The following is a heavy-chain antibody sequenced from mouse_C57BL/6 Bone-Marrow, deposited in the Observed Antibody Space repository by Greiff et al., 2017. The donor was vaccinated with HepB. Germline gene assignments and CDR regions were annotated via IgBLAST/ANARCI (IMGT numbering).Heavy chain of an antibody. D-gene: IGHD3-2*02. CDR1: GYTFTDYE. Sequence: VQLKESGAELVRPGASVTLSCKASGYTFTDYEMHWVKQTPVHGLEWIGAIDPETGGTAYNQKFKGKAILTADKSSSTAYMELRSLTSEDSAVYYCTRSGTDFDYWGQGTTLTVSS. J-gene: IGHJ2*01. V-gene: IGHV1-15*01. CDR2: IDPETGGT. CDR3: TRSGTDFDY.